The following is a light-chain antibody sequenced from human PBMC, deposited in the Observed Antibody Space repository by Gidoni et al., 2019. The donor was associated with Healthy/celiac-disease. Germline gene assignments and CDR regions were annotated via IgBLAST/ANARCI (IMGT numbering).Light chain of an antibody. CDR3: SSYTSSSTLV. Sequence: PGQSITISCTGTTSDVGGYNYVSWYQQHPGKAPKLMIYDVSNRPSGVSNRFSGSKSGNTASLTISGLQAEDEADYYCSSYTSSSTLVFGTGTKVTVL. CDR1: TSDVGGYNY. CDR2: DVS. V-gene: IGLV2-14*03. J-gene: IGLJ1*01.